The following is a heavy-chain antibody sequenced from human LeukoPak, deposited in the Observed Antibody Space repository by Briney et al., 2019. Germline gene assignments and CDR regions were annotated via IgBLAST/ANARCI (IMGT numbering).Heavy chain of an antibody. CDR3: ARDRTFGDFDY. CDR1: GYSISSGYY. V-gene: IGHV4-38-2*02. Sequence: ETLSLTCAVSGYSISSGYYWGWIRQPPGKGLEWIGSIYHSGSTYYNPSLKSRVTISVDTSKNQFSLKLSSVTAADTAVYYCARDRTFGDFDYWGQGTLVTVSS. J-gene: IGHJ4*02. D-gene: IGHD3-16*01. CDR2: IYHSGST.